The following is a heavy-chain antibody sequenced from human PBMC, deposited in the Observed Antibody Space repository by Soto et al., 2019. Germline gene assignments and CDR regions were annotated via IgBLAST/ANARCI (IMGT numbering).Heavy chain of an antibody. CDR3: ARDFAYFDS. V-gene: IGHV4-61*08. CDR2: VYHTGRT. Sequence: PSETLSLTCSVSGGTINSGDYFWSWIRQPPGKGLEWIGYVYHTGRTSYNPSLKSRVSISMDTSKNQFSLNLDSVTAADTAVYFCARDFAYFDSWGQGTLVTSPQ. CDR1: GGTINSGDYF. D-gene: IGHD3-3*01. J-gene: IGHJ4*02.